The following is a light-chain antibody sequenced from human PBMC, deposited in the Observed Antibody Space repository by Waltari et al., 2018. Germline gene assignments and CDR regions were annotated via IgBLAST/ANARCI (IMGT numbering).Light chain of an antibody. Sequence: QSALTQPAPVSWSPGQSITIPCTGTRSVVGAYNYVSWYQQHPGNAPKLMLFYVSNRRQGVSNRFSGSTSGNTASLASSGLRAKEEAVYYCSSYISSSTLELYGGGTSLTVL. V-gene: IGLV2-14*03. CDR2: YVS. CDR1: RSVVGAYNY. J-gene: IGLJ2*01. CDR3: SSYISSSTLEL.